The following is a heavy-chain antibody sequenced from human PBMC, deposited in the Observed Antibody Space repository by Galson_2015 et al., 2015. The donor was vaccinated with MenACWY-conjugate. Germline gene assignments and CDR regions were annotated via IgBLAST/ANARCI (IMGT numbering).Heavy chain of an antibody. J-gene: IGHJ3*01. CDR2: IKSQTDGGKI. CDR1: AFTFSNAY. D-gene: IGHD2-21*01. CDR3: TTHKPDSWGGLLFHFYMDV. V-gene: IGHV3-15*01. Sequence: SLRLSCAGSAFTFSNAYMSWVRQAPGKGLEWVGRIKSQTDGGKIDYAAPVKGRFTISRDDSKNTLYLQMNSLKIEDTAVYYCTTHKPDSWGGLLFHFYMDVWGQGTLVTVSS.